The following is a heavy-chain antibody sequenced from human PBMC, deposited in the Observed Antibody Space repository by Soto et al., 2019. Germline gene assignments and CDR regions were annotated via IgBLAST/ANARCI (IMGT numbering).Heavy chain of an antibody. D-gene: IGHD6-13*01. V-gene: IGHV4-39*01. Sequence: SETLSLTCTVSGGSISSSSYYWGWIRQPPGKGLEWIGSIYYSGSTYYNPSLKSRVTISVDTSKNQFSLKLSSVTAADTAVYYCAHASTAAVPFDYWGQGTLVTVSS. CDR3: AHASTAAVPFDY. CDR2: IYYSGST. J-gene: IGHJ4*02. CDR1: GGSISSSSYY.